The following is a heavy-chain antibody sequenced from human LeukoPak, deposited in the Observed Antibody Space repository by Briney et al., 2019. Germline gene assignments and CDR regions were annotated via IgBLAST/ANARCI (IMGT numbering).Heavy chain of an antibody. CDR3: ARRRVTIFGVVIRPYFDY. J-gene: IGHJ4*02. D-gene: IGHD3-3*01. Sequence: SETLSLTCTVSGGSISSSSYYWGWIRQPPGKGLEWIGEINHSGSTNYNPSLKSRVTISVDTSKNQFSLKLSSVTAADTAVYYCARRRVTIFGVVIRPYFDYWGQGTLVTVSS. CDR1: GGSISSSSYY. CDR2: INHSGST. V-gene: IGHV4-39*07.